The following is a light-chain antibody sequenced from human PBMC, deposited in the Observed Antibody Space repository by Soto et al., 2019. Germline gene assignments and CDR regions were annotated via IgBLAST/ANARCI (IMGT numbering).Light chain of an antibody. J-gene: IGKJ4*01. V-gene: IGKV1-9*01. Sequence: VEMTLSPSYLSPSVGDIVTITCLASQGISSYLAWYQQKPGKAPKLLIYAASTLQSGVPSRFSGSGSGTEFTLTISSLQPEDFATYYCQQLNSYPLTFGGGAKVDIK. CDR1: QGISSY. CDR2: AAS. CDR3: QQLNSYPLT.